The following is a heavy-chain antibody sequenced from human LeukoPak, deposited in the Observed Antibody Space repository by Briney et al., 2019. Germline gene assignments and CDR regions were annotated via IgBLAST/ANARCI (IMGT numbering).Heavy chain of an antibody. V-gene: IGHV1-69*06. J-gene: IGHJ2*01. D-gene: IGHD4-17*01. CDR1: GGTFSSYA. Sequence: SVKVSCKASGGTFSSYAISWVRQAPGQGLEWMGGIIPIFGTANYAQKFQGRVTITADKSTSTAHMELSSLRSEDTAVYYCARDTSTVTHWYFDLWGRGTLVTVSS. CDR3: ARDTSTVTHWYFDL. CDR2: IIPIFGTA.